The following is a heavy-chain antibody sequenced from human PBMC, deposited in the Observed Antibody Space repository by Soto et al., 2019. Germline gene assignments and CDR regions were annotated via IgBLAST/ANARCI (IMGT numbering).Heavy chain of an antibody. J-gene: IGHJ6*03. CDR1: GGSISSYY. CDR3: AVYDRYYYMDV. V-gene: IGHV4-59*08. Sequence: SETLSLTCTVSGGSISSYYWSWIRQPPGKGLEWIGYIYYSGSTNYNPSLKSRVTISVDTSKNQFPLKLSSVTAADTAVYYCAVYDRYYYMDVWGKGTTVTVSS. CDR2: IYYSGST. D-gene: IGHD3-9*01.